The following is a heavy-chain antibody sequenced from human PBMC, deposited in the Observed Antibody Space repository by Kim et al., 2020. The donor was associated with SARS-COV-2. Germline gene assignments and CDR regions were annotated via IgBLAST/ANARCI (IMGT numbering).Heavy chain of an antibody. V-gene: IGHV3-11*01. CDR2: ISSSGSSI. Sequence: GGSLRLSCAASGFAFSDSYMTWIRQASGKGLEWLSSISSSGSSIFYADSVKGRFTISRDNAKNSLYLQMNSLRVDDTAVYYCARHYARGPDYWGQGTLVTVCS. CDR3: ARHYARGPDY. J-gene: IGHJ4*02. CDR1: GFAFSDSY. D-gene: IGHD3-16*01.